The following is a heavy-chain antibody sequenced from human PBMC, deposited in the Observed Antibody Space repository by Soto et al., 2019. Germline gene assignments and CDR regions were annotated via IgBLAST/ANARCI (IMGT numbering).Heavy chain of an antibody. CDR2: IWYDGSNK. CDR1: GFTFSSYG. Sequence: GGSLRLSCAASGFTFSSYGMHWVRQAPGKGLEWVAVIWYDGSNKYYADSVKGRFTISRDNSKNTLYLQMNSLRAEDTAVYYCARDQRPVSTIFGVVQDAWDNWFDPWGQGTLVTVSS. J-gene: IGHJ5*02. D-gene: IGHD3-3*01. CDR3: ARDQRPVSTIFGVVQDAWDNWFDP. V-gene: IGHV3-33*01.